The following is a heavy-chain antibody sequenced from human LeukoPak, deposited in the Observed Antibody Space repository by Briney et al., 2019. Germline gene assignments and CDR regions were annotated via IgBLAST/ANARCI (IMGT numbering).Heavy chain of an antibody. J-gene: IGHJ4*02. CDR3: ARDPYGDHYFDY. V-gene: IGHV3-30-3*01. CDR2: ISYDGSNK. D-gene: IGHD4-17*01. CDR1: GFTFSSYA. Sequence: GGSLRLSCAASGFTFSSYAMHWVRQAPGKGLEWVAVISYDGSNKYYADSVKGRFTISRDNSKNTLYLQMNSLRAEDTAVYYCARDPYGDHYFDYWGQGTLVTVSS.